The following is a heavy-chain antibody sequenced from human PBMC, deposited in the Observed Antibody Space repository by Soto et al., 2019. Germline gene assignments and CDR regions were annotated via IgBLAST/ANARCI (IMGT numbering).Heavy chain of an antibody. CDR1: GDNFSTYP. CDR2: IIPIYVTA. Sequence: QVQLVQSGAEVKKPGSSVKVSCKASGDNFSTYPISWVRQAHGQGLEWMGGIIPIYVTANYAQKFRGRVTINADERTRTSYMELTNLRSEDTAVYYCTRDRGARGDFWGQGTVVTVSS. J-gene: IGHJ4*02. D-gene: IGHD3-10*01. CDR3: TRDRGARGDF. V-gene: IGHV1-69*01.